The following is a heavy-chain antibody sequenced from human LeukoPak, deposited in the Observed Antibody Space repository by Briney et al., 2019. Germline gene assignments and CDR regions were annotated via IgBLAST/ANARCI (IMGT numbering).Heavy chain of an antibody. CDR3: AKGDVAGYSYGSTPNFDY. Sequence: PGGSLRLFCAASGFTFSSYGMQWVRQAPGKGLEWVAVISYDGSNKHYADSVKGRFTISRDNSKNTLYLQMNSLRAEDTAVYYCAKGDVAGYSYGSTPNFDYWGQGTLVTVSS. V-gene: IGHV3-30*18. J-gene: IGHJ4*02. CDR2: ISYDGSNK. CDR1: GFTFSSYG. D-gene: IGHD5-18*01.